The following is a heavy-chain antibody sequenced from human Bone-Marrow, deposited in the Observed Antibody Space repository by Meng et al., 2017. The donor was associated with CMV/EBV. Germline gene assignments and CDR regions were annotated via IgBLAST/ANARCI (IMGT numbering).Heavy chain of an antibody. J-gene: IGHJ5*02. CDR1: GYTFTSYG. Sequence: ASVKVSCKASGYTFTSYGISWVRQAPGQGLEWMGWINPNSGGTTYGQKFQGRGAMTRDTSISTAYLELSRLRSDDTAVYFCAREDHYGSGNFYNWFDPWGQGTRVTCYS. CDR2: INPNSGGT. V-gene: IGHV1-2*02. D-gene: IGHD3-10*01. CDR3: AREDHYGSGNFYNWFDP.